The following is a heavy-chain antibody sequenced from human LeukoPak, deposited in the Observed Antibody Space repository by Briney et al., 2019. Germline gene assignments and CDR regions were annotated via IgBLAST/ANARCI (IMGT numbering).Heavy chain of an antibody. CDR2: INHSGST. D-gene: IGHD3-22*01. J-gene: IGHJ3*02. Sequence: GSLRLSCAASGFTFSSYAMSWVRQAPGKGLEWIGEINHSGSTNYNPFLKSRVTISVDTSKNQFSLKLSSVTAADTAVYYCASLSSRVNYDSSGRAPFDIWGQGTMVTVSS. V-gene: IGHV4-34*01. CDR1: GFTFSSYA. CDR3: ASLSSRVNYDSSGRAPFDI.